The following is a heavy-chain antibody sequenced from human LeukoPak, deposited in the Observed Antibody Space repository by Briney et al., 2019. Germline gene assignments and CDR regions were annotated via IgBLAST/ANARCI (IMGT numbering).Heavy chain of an antibody. V-gene: IGHV3-53*01. CDR2: IYSGGTT. J-gene: IGHJ6*02. D-gene: IGHD5-18*01. CDR3: ARVESGYSYGPHAYGMDV. Sequence: GGSLRLSCAASGLTVSSNYMSWVRQAPGKGLEWVSVIYSGGTTFYADSVKGRFTISSDNSKDTLYLQMNSLTAADTAVYYCARVESGYSYGPHAYGMDVWGQGTTVTVSS. CDR1: GLTVSSNY.